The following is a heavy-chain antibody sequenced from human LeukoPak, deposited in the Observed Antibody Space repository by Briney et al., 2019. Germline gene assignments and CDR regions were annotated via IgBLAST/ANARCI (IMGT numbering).Heavy chain of an antibody. D-gene: IGHD6-13*01. CDR2: ISSNSDYI. J-gene: IGHJ2*01. CDR3: ARDWRNKYSNSWSRGEWYFDL. Sequence: GGSLRLSCVASGFTFTSHSLNWLRQAPGKGLEWVASISSNSDYILYAESVKGRFSISRDNARNSVYLQMNSLTAEDTALYYCARDWRNKYSNSWSRGEWYFDLWGRGTLVSVSS. V-gene: IGHV3-21*01. CDR1: GFTFTSHS.